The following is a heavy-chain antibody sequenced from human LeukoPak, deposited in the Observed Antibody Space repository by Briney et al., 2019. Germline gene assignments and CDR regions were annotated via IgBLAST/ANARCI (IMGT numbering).Heavy chain of an antibody. CDR1: GFTFCIYW. Sequence: VGSLRLSRAASGFTFCIYWMSSVREAPGKGLEWGANIKQAGSEKYSVDSVKGRFTISRDNAKSSLYLQMNSLRAEDTAVYYCASGYYDSSGLPRNWFDPWGQGTLVTVSS. V-gene: IGHV3-7*01. J-gene: IGHJ5*02. D-gene: IGHD3-22*01. CDR3: ASGYYDSSGLPRNWFDP. CDR2: IKQAGSEK.